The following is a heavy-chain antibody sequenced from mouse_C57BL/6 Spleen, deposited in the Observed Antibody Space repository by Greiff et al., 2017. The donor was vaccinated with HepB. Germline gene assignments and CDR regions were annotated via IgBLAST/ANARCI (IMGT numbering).Heavy chain of an antibody. D-gene: IGHD5-1*01. Sequence: VKLMESGAELVKPGASVKISCKASGYAFSSYWMNWVKQRPGKGLEWIGQIYPGDGDTNYNGKFKGKATLTADKSSSTAYMQLSSLTSEDSAVYFCARTYTYAMDYWGQGTSVTVSS. V-gene: IGHV1-80*01. J-gene: IGHJ4*01. CDR2: IYPGDGDT. CDR1: GYAFSSYW. CDR3: ARTYTYAMDY.